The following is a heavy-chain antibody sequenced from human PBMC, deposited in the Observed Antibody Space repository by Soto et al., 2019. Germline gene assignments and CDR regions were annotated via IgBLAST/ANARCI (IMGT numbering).Heavy chain of an antibody. CDR2: ISVFNGNT. CDR3: VRDGSGGIIDS. V-gene: IGHV1-18*01. J-gene: IGHJ3*01. CDR1: GYTFTGYG. Sequence: QVQLVQSGAEVKKPGASVKVSCKTSGYTFTGYGINWVRQAPGHGLEWMGWISVFNGNTKYGQNIQDRVIMTTDTSTSTAYMELRSLLSDDTAVYFCVRDGSGGIIDSWGQGTMLIVSS. D-gene: IGHD2-15*01.